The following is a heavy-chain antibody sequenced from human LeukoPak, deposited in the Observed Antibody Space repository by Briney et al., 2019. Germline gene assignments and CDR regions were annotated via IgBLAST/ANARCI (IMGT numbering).Heavy chain of an antibody. CDR2: ISGSGRNT. V-gene: IGHV3-23*01. Sequence: GGSLRLSCVVSGFTFSTYAMSWVRQAPGKGLEWVAFISGSGRNTYYADSVKGRFTISRDNFRNTLSLQMNSLRPDDTAIYYCAKSRDRSDAIFGVANRVDLWGQGTLVTVSS. CDR1: GFTFSTYA. CDR3: AKSRDRSDAIFGVANRVDL. J-gene: IGHJ4*02. D-gene: IGHD3-3*01.